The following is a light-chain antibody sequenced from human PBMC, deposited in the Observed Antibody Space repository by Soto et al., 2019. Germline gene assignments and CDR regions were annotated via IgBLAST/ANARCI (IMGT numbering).Light chain of an antibody. CDR3: KQYYSYSEA. Sequence: GDRVTITCRASQGIRNYLAWYQQKTGKAPKLLIHSASTLKSGVPSRFSGSGYGTEFNLTISSLQTDDFATYYCKQYYSYSEAFGQGTKVDIK. CDR1: QGIRNY. J-gene: IGKJ1*01. CDR2: SAS. V-gene: IGKV1-8*01.